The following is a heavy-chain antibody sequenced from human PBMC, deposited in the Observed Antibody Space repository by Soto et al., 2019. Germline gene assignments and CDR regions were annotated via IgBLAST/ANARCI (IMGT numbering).Heavy chain of an antibody. D-gene: IGHD1-26*01. CDR3: VRGEWELLRATPRAFEY. V-gene: IGHV1-69*01. CDR1: GGSFSNYG. J-gene: IGHJ4*02. Sequence: QVQLVQSGAEARKPGSSVKVSCKASGGSFSNYGVSWVRQAPGQGLEWMGGIIPIFDTAHYAQKFQGRVTITADESTSTAYMELSSLKSDDTAVYYCVRGEWELLRATPRAFEYWGQGTLVTVSS. CDR2: IIPIFDTA.